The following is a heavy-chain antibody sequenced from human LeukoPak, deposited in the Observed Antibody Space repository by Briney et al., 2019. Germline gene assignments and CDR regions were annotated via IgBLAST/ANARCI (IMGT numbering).Heavy chain of an antibody. CDR2: ISAYNGNT. D-gene: IGHD3-16*01. CDR3: ARDNDSRDPPHFDY. CDR1: GYTFTSYG. J-gene: IGHJ4*02. V-gene: IGHV1-18*01. Sequence: ASVKVSCKASGYTFTSYGISWVRQAPGQGLEWMGWISAYNGNTNYAQKLQARVTMTTDTSTRTAYMELSSLRSEDTAVYYCARDNDSRDPPHFDYWGQGTLVTVSS.